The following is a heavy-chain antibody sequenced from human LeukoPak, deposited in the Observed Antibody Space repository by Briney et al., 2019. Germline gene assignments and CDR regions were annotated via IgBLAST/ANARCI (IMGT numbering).Heavy chain of an antibody. CDR1: GFTFSSYG. J-gene: IGHJ4*02. Sequence: GGSLRLSCAASGFTFSSYGMSWVRQAPGKGLEWVSAISGSGGSTYYADSVKGRFTISRDNAKNSLYLQMNSLRAEDTAVYYCARDQGGVGYWGQGTLVTVSS. CDR3: ARDQGGVGY. V-gene: IGHV3-23*01. D-gene: IGHD3-16*01. CDR2: ISGSGGST.